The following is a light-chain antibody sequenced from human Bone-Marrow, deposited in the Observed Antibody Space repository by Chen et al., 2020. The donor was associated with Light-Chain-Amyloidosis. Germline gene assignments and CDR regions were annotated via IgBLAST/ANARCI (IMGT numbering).Light chain of an antibody. CDR3: SSYTITNTLV. CDR2: EVT. J-gene: IGLJ1*01. CDR1: SSYVGGDNH. V-gene: IGLV2-14*01. Sequence: QSALPQPASVSGPPGQSLPISCTGTSSYVGGDNHVSWYQQHPDKAPKLTIYEVTNRPSWVPDRFSGSKSDNTASLTISGLQTEDDADYFCSSYTITNTLVFGSGTRVTVL.